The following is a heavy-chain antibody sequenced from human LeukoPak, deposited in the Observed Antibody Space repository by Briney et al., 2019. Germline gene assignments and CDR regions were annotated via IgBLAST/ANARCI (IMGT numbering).Heavy chain of an antibody. Sequence: NRGETLNITCTDSGYTFPSSWISYVRQMPGKSLEWMGIIYPGDSDPSYSPSFQGQVSISADKSINTAYLQWSSLKASDSAMYYCARGFVRDYWGQGTLVTVSS. CDR2: IYPGDSDP. D-gene: IGHD3-16*01. V-gene: IGHV5-51*01. CDR1: GYTFPSSW. J-gene: IGHJ4*02. CDR3: ARGFVRDY.